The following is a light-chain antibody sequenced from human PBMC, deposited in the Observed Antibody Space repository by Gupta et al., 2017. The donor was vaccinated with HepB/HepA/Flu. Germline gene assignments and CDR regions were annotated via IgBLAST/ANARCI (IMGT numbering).Light chain of an antibody. CDR1: QSLLHSNGYNY. V-gene: IGKV2-28*01. CDR3: TQDLQTNT. J-gene: IGKJ4*01. Sequence: DIVMTQSPLSLPVTPGEPASISCRSSQSLLHSNGYNYLDWYLQKPGQSPQLLIYWGSKRAYGVPDRFSGSGSGTDFTLKISRGEAEDVGVYYGTQDLQTNTFGRGTKVEIK. CDR2: WGS.